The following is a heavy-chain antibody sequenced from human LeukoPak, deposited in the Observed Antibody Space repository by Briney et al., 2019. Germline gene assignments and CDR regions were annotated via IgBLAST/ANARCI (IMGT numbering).Heavy chain of an antibody. V-gene: IGHV1-2*02. CDR2: INPNSGGT. CDR3: ARDSSGYYYPPYNWFDP. Sequence: ASVKVSCKASGYTFTGYYMHWVRQAPGQGLEWMGWINPNSGGTNYAQKFQGRVTKTRDTSISTAYMELSRLRSDDTAVYYCARDSSGYYYPPYNWFDPWGQGTLVTVSS. J-gene: IGHJ5*02. CDR1: GYTFTGYY. D-gene: IGHD3-22*01.